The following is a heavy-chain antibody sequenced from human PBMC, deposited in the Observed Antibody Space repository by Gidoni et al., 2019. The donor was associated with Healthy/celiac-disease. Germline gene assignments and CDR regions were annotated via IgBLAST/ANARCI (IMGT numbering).Heavy chain of an antibody. D-gene: IGHD3-22*01. CDR2: INHSGST. J-gene: IGHJ3*02. CDR1: GGSFSGYY. Sequence: QVQLQQWGAGLLKPSETLSLTCAVYGGSFSGYYWSWIRQPPGKGLEWIGEINHSGSTNYNPSLKSRVTISVDTSKNQFSLKLSSVTAADTAVYYCARGRRGRYYDSSGSRDAFDIWGQGTMVTVSS. CDR3: ARGRRGRYYDSSGSRDAFDI. V-gene: IGHV4-34*01.